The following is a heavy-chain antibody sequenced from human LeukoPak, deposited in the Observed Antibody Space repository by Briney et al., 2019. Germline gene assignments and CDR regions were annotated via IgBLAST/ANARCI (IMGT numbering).Heavy chain of an antibody. J-gene: IGHJ6*03. V-gene: IGHV3-23*01. CDR2: ISSSGGST. CDR3: AKRPIYYYYMDV. CDR1: GFTFSSYA. Sequence: GGSLRLSCAASGFTFSSYAMSWVRQAPGKGLEWVSAISSSGGSTYYADSVKGRFTISRDNSKNTLYLQMNSLRAEDTAVYYCAKRPIYYYYMDVWGKGTTVTVSS.